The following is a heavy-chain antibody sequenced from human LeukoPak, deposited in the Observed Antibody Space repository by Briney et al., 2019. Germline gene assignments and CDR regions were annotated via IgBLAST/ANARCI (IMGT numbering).Heavy chain of an antibody. V-gene: IGHV3-73*01. D-gene: IGHD2-15*01. CDR1: GFTFSGSA. CDR3: TRHSDKYCSGAGCFHYNFYGLDV. J-gene: IGHJ6*02. Sequence: GGSLRLSCAASGFTFSGSAMHWVRQAHGKGLEWLGRIRSRANSYTTVYAAPVQGRFIISRDDSMNMAYLQMNSLRVEDTAVYYCTRHSDKYCSGAGCFHYNFYGLDVWGQGTTAIVSS. CDR2: IRSRANSYTT.